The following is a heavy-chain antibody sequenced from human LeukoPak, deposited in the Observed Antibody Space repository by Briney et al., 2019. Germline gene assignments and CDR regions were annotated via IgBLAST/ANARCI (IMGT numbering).Heavy chain of an antibody. CDR1: GFTFSSYG. CDR2: ISYDGSHK. CDR3: ARGLYYYDSSGYPHAFDI. V-gene: IGHV3-30*03. D-gene: IGHD3-22*01. J-gene: IGHJ3*02. Sequence: GGSLRLSCAASGFTFSSYGMHWVRQAPGKGLEWVAVISYDGSHKYSADSVKGRFTISRDNAKDSLYLQMNSLRAEDTAVYYCARGLYYYDSSGYPHAFDIWGQGTMVTVSS.